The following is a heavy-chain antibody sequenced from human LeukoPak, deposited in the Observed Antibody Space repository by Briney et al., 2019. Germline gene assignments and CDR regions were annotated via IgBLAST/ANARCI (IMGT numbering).Heavy chain of an antibody. CDR3: ARDPSSGGDAFDI. J-gene: IGHJ3*02. D-gene: IGHD3-10*01. CDR2: INHSGST. CDR1: GGSFSGYY. V-gene: IGHV4-34*01. Sequence: SETLSLTCAVYGGSFSGYYWSWIRQPPGKGLEWIGEINHSGSTNYNPSLKSRVTISVDTSKNQFSLKLSSVTAADTAVYYCARDPSSGGDAFDIWGQGTMVTVSS.